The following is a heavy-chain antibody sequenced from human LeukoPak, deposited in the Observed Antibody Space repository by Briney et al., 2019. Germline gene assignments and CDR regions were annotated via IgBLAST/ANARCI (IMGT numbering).Heavy chain of an antibody. CDR1: GGTFSSYA. V-gene: IGHV1-69*06. J-gene: IGHJ4*02. CDR3: ARSRYDILTGYDY. Sequence: SVRVSCKASGGTFSSYAISWVRQAPGQGLEWMGGIIPIFGTANYAQKFQGRVTITADKSTSTAYMELSSLRPEDTAVYYCARSRYDILTGYDYWGQGTLVTVSS. CDR2: IIPIFGTA. D-gene: IGHD3-9*01.